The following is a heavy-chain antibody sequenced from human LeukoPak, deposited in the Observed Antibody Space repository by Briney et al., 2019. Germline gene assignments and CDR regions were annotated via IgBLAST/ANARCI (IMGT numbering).Heavy chain of an antibody. J-gene: IGHJ4*02. CDR3: ARVQGGGFRTADY. CDR2: ISYDGSNK. D-gene: IGHD1-14*01. V-gene: IGHV3-30*04. CDR1: GFTFSSYA. Sequence: GRSLRLSCAASGFTFSSYAMHWVRQAPGKGLEWVAVISYDGSNKYYADSVKGRFTISRDNSKNTLFLQMNSLRDEDTAIYYCARVQGGGFRTADYWGQGTLVAVSS.